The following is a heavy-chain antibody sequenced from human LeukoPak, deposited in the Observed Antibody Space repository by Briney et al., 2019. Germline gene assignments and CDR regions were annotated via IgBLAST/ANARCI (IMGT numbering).Heavy chain of an antibody. V-gene: IGHV1-8*01. Sequence: ASVTVSCKASGYTFTSYDINWVRQAAGQGLEGMGWMNPNRGNTGYAQKFQGRVTMTRNTSISTAYMELSSLRSEDTAVYYCARSGHDYGDYELWGLNYYYYGMDVWGQGTTVTVSS. CDR2: MNPNRGNT. J-gene: IGHJ6*02. CDR3: ARSGHDYGDYELWGLNYYYYGMDV. CDR1: GYTFTSYD. D-gene: IGHD4-17*01.